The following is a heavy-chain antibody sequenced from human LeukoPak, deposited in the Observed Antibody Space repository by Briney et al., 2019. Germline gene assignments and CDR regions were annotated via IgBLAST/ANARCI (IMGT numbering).Heavy chain of an antibody. CDR2: IRSKAYGGTT. V-gene: IGHV3-49*04. CDR1: GFTFGDYA. CDR3: TRLKGSTSCYSSY. D-gene: IGHD2-2*01. J-gene: IGHJ4*02. Sequence: GGSLRLSCTASGFTFGDYAMSWVRQAPGKGLEWVGFIRSKAYGGTTEYAASVKGRFTISRDDSKSIAYLQMNSLKTEDTAVYYCTRLKGSTSCYSSYWGQGTLVTVSS.